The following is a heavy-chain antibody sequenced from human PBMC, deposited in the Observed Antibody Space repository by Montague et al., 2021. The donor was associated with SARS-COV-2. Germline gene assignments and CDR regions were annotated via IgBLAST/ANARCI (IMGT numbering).Heavy chain of an antibody. Sequence: PALVKPTQTLTLTCTFSGFSLSTSGMCVSWIRQPPGKALEWLALIDWVDDKYYSTSLKTRLTISKDTSKNQVVLTMTNMDPVDTATYYCARTYYDILPNLYYFDYWGQGTLVTVSS. CDR1: GFSLSTSGMC. CDR2: IDWVDDK. D-gene: IGHD3-9*01. V-gene: IGHV2-70*01. J-gene: IGHJ4*02. CDR3: ARTYYDILPNLYYFDY.